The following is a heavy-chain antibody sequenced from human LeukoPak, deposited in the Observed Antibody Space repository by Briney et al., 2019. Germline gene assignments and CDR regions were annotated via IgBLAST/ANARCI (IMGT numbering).Heavy chain of an antibody. CDR1: GFTFSSHS. CDR3: ARDIVHCGGDCYPGRGFDY. J-gene: IGHJ4*02. CDR2: ISSGSTYM. V-gene: IGHV3-21*01. D-gene: IGHD2-21*02. Sequence: GGSLRLSCAASGFTFSSHSMNWVRQAPGKGLEWVSYISSGSTYMYYADSLKGRFTISRDNAKSSLYLQMNSLRAEDTAMYYCARDIVHCGGDCYPGRGFDYWGQGTLVTVSS.